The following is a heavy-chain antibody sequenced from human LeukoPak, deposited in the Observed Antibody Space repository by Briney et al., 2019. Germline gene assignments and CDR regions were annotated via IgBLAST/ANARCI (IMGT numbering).Heavy chain of an antibody. CDR1: GFTFGDHA. V-gene: IGHV3-49*04. CDR2: IRSKAYGGTT. D-gene: IGHD5-24*01. CDR3: TRGPIPLWLSPGMAV. J-gene: IGHJ6*04. Sequence: QPGRSLRLSCIASGFTFGDHAMSWVRQAPGMGLEWVGFIRSKAYGGTTEYAASVKGRFTISRDDSKSIAYLQMNSLNTEDTPLYFCTRGPIPLWLSPGMAVGGKGTTVLVSS.